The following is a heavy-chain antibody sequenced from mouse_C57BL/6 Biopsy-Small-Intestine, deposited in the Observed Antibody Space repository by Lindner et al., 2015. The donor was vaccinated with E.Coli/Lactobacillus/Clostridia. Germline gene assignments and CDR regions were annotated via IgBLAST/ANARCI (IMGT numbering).Heavy chain of an antibody. CDR3: ARSDYAVDY. CDR1: GFNIKDDY. J-gene: IGHJ4*01. V-gene: IGHV14-3*01. Sequence: VQLQESGAELVRPGASVKLSCTASGFNIKDDYMHWVEQRPEQGLEWIGRIDPANGNTKYAPKFQDKATITADTSSNTAYLQLSSLTSEDTAVYYCARSDYAVDYWGQGTSVTVSS. CDR2: IDPANGNT.